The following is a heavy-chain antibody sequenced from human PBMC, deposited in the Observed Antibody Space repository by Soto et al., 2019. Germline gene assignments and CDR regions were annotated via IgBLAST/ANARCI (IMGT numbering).Heavy chain of an antibody. J-gene: IGHJ4*02. CDR1: GFTFTSYG. CDR3: ARVVSGTYYNWPLDY. CDR2: IRYDGSNK. D-gene: IGHD3-10*01. V-gene: IGHV3-33*01. Sequence: QVQLVESGGGVVQPGRSLRLSCAASGFTFTSYGMHWVRQAPGKGLEWVAIIRYDGSNKYYADSVKGRFTISRDDYKNTLILQMTSLRAVDTAVYSCARVVSGTYYNWPLDYWGQGTLVTVSS.